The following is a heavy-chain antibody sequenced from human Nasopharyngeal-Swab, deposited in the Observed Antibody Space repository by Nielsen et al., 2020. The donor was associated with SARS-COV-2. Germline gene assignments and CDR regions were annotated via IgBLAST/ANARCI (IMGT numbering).Heavy chain of an antibody. D-gene: IGHD6-19*01. CDR2: IYSGGST. V-gene: IGHV3-53*01. Sequence: GESLKISCSASGFTFSSNYMSWVRQAPGKGLEWVSVIYSGGSTYYADSVKGRFTISRDNSKNTLYLQMNSLRAEDTAVYYCATRAVADDAFDIWGQGTMVTVSS. CDR3: ATRAVADDAFDI. J-gene: IGHJ3*02. CDR1: GFTFSSNY.